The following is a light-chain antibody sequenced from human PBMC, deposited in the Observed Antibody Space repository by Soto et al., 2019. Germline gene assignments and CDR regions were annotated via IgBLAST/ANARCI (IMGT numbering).Light chain of an antibody. CDR2: TNS. CDR3: AAWDGSLSVYV. Sequence: QSVLTQPPSASGTPGQRVTISCSGSSSSIGSNSVNWYQQLPRTAPKVLIYTNSQRPSGVPDRFSGSKSGTSASLAISGLQPEDEADYYCAAWDGSLSVYVFGTGTKLTVL. CDR1: SSSIGSNS. J-gene: IGLJ1*01. V-gene: IGLV1-44*01.